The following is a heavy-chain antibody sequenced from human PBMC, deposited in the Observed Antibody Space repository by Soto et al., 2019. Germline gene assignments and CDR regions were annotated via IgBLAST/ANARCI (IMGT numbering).Heavy chain of an antibody. V-gene: IGHV4-61*01. D-gene: IGHD6-6*01. CDR3: AREYSSSPEAFDL. Sequence: SETLSLTCTVSGGSVNSDYYYWTWIRQPPGKGLEWIGYIYYSGRTNYNPSLKSRVTISVDASRNQFSLKLSSVTAADTAVFYCAREYSSSPEAFDLWGQGTLATVSS. CDR2: IYYSGRT. CDR1: GGSVNSDYYY. J-gene: IGHJ4*02.